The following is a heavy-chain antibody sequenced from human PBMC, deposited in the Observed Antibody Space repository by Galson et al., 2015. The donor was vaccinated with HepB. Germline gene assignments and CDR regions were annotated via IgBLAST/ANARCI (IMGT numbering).Heavy chain of an antibody. CDR2: IYHSESA. J-gene: IGHJ4*02. Sequence: SETLSLTCDVYGGSFSGYFWGWIRQPPGKGLEWIGEIYHSESANYNTSLKSRVTISVDTSKKQFSLKLNSVTAADTAVFFCARGRAYNDYEEGHYFDYWGQGILVTVSS. V-gene: IGHV4-34*01. D-gene: IGHD5-12*01. CDR1: GGSFSGYF. CDR3: ARGRAYNDYEEGHYFDY.